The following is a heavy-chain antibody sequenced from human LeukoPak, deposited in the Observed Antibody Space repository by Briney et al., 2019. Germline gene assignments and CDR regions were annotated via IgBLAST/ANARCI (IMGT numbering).Heavy chain of an antibody. CDR1: GYTFTGYY. V-gene: IGHV1-2*06. CDR3: ARAPLTVKDAFDI. D-gene: IGHD4-11*01. Sequence: ASVKVSCKASGYTFTGYYMHWVRQAPGQGLEWMGRINPNSGGTNYAQKFQGRVTMTRDTSISTAYMELSRLRSDDTAVYYCARAPLTVKDAFDIWGQGTMVTVSS. CDR2: INPNSGGT. J-gene: IGHJ3*02.